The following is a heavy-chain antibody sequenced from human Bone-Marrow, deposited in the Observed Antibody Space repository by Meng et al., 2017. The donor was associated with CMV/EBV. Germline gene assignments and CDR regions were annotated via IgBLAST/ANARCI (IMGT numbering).Heavy chain of an antibody. V-gene: IGHV3-48*03. Sequence: GGSLRLSCAASGFTFSSYEMNWVRQAPGKGLEWVSYISSSGSTIYYADSVKGRFTISRDNAKSSLSLQMNSLRAEDTAVYYCARREWQLHQNGMDVWGQGTLVTVSS. D-gene: IGHD2-15*01. CDR2: ISSSGSTI. CDR3: ARREWQLHQNGMDV. J-gene: IGHJ6*02. CDR1: GFTFSSYE.